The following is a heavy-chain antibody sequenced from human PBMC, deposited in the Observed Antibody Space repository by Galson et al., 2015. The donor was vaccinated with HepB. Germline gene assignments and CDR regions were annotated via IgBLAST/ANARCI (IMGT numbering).Heavy chain of an antibody. CDR1: GYTFNAYY. CDR3: AGDFGYPTGTVWSKLFDN. Sequence: SVKVSCKASGYTFNAYYIHWVRQAPGQGLEWMGHTNPNGGATNYAQKFQGRVTMTRDTSISTAYMELSSLRSDDTAMYYCAGDFGYPTGTVWSKLFDNWGQGTLVTVSS. V-gene: IGHV1-2*06. CDR2: TNPNGGAT. J-gene: IGHJ4*02. D-gene: IGHD3-3*01.